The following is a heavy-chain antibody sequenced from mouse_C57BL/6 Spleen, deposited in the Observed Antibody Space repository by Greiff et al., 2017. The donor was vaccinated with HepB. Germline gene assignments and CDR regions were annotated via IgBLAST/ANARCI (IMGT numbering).Heavy chain of an antibody. Sequence: EVQRVESVAELVRPGASVKLSCTASGFNIKNTYMHWVKQRPEQGLEWIGRIDPANGNTKYAPKFQGKATITADTSSNTAYLQLSSLTSEDTAIYYCAITVVAPYYFDYWGQGTTLTVSS. CDR3: AITVVAPYYFDY. CDR2: IDPANGNT. V-gene: IGHV14-3*01. D-gene: IGHD1-1*01. J-gene: IGHJ2*01. CDR1: GFNIKNTY.